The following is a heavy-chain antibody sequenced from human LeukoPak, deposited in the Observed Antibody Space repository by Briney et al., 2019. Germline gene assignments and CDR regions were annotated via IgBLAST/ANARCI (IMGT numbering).Heavy chain of an antibody. Sequence: GGSLRLSCAASGSTFSSYAMRWVRQAPGKGLEWVSSVSGSGGSTYYADSAKGRFTISRDNSKNTLYLQMNSLRAEDTAVYYCAKPRAVGVNAFFDYWGQGTLVTVSS. CDR1: GSTFSSYA. CDR2: VSGSGGST. J-gene: IGHJ4*02. CDR3: AKPRAVGVNAFFDY. V-gene: IGHV3-23*01.